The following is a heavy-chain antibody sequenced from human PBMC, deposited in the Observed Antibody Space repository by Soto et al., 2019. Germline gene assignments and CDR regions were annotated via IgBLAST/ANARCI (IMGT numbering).Heavy chain of an antibody. J-gene: IGHJ6*03. V-gene: IGHV4-34*01. CDR1: GGCFSGYY. D-gene: IGHD6-6*01. Sequence: PSETLSLTCAVYGGCFSGYYWSWIRQPPGKGLEWIGEINHSGSTNYNPSLKSRVTISVDTSKNQFSLKLSSVTAADTAVYYCARGLAARHYYYYYMDVWGKGTTVTVSS. CDR2: INHSGST. CDR3: ARGLAARHYYYYYMDV.